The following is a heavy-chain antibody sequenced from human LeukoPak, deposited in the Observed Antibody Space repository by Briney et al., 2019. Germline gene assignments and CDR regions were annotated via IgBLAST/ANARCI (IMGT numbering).Heavy chain of an antibody. Sequence: SETLSLTCAVYGGSFSGYYWSWIRQPPGKGLEWIGEINHSGSTNYNPSLKSRVTISVDTSKNHFSLKLSSVTAADTAVYYCARGPYYGSGKVDYGMDVWGQGTTVTVSS. CDR3: ARGPYYGSGKVDYGMDV. D-gene: IGHD3-10*01. J-gene: IGHJ6*02. V-gene: IGHV4-34*01. CDR1: GGSFSGYY. CDR2: INHSGST.